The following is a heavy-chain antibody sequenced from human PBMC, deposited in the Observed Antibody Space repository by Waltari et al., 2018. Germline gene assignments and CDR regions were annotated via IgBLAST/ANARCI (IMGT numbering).Heavy chain of an antibody. CDR2: INPNRGGT. Sequence: QVQLVQSGAEVKKPGASVKVSCKASGYTFTGYYMHWVRQAPGQGLEWMGWINPNRGGTNYAQKFQGRVTMTRDTSISTAYMELSRLRSDDTAVYYCARVGMEYSSSFYYYYMDVWGKGTTVTVSS. J-gene: IGHJ6*03. V-gene: IGHV1-2*02. D-gene: IGHD6-6*01. CDR1: GYTFTGYY. CDR3: ARVGMEYSSSFYYYYMDV.